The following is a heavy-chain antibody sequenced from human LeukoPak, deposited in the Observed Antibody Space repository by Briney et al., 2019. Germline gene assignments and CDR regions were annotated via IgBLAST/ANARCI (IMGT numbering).Heavy chain of an antibody. J-gene: IGHJ3*02. Sequence: GGSLRLSCAASGFTFSSYSMNWVRQAPGKGLEWVSYIGSDSSITHYADSVKGRFTISRDNAKNSLYLQMNSLRAEDTAVYYCARDLKRRVYYDSSGSDDAFDIWGQGTMVTVSS. CDR1: GFTFSSYS. D-gene: IGHD3-22*01. CDR3: ARDLKRRVYYDSSGSDDAFDI. V-gene: IGHV3-48*01. CDR2: IGSDSSIT.